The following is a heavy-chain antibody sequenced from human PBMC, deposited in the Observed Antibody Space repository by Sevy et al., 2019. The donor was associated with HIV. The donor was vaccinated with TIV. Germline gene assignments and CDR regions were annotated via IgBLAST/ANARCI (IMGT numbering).Heavy chain of an antibody. CDR1: GFTFGSYG. J-gene: IGHJ4*02. Sequence: GGSLRLSCAASGFTFGSYGMHWVRQAPGKGLEWVAYISYDRSDKNYADSVKGRFTISRDNSKNTVFLQLNSLRPEDTAVYYCARVFSSYDFDYWGQGTLVTVSS. CDR2: ISYDRSDK. V-gene: IGHV3-30*06. CDR3: ARVFSSYDFDY. D-gene: IGHD4-17*01.